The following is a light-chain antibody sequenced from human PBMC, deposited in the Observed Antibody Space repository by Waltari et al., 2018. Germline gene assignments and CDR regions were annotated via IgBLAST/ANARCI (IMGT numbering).Light chain of an antibody. CDR3: QQLIHYLWT. J-gene: IGKJ1*01. V-gene: IGKV1-9*01. CDR1: QGISSY. Sequence: DIQLTQSPSFLSASVGDSVTLTCRASQGISSYLAWYQQKPGKAPELLIYSASTLQSGVPSRFSASGSGTEFTLTISSLQPEDFATYHCQQLIHYLWTFGQGTKVEI. CDR2: SAS.